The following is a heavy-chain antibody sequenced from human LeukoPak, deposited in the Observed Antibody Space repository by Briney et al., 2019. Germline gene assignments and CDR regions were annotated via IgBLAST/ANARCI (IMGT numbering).Heavy chain of an antibody. J-gene: IGHJ3*02. Sequence: PGGSLRLSCAASGFTFSSYAMSWVRQAPGKGLEWVSAISGSGGSTYYADSVKGRFTISRDNSKNTLYPQMNSLRAEDTAVYYCAKVGSSRSAFDIWGQGTMVTVSS. CDR3: AKVGSSRSAFDI. V-gene: IGHV3-23*01. CDR2: ISGSGGST. CDR1: GFTFSSYA. D-gene: IGHD1-14*01.